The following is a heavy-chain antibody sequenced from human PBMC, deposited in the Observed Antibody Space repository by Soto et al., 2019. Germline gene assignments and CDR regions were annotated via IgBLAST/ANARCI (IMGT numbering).Heavy chain of an antibody. CDR2: ISYDGSNK. V-gene: IGHV3-30-3*01. J-gene: IGHJ6*02. CDR1: GFTFSSYA. CDR3: ARASSSSTTDYYYYGMDV. Sequence: PGGSLRLSCAASGFTFSSYAMHWVRQAPGKGLEWVAVISYDGSNKYYADSVKGRFTISRDNSKNTLYLQMNSLRAEDTAVYYCARASSSSTTDYYYYGMDVWGQGTTVTVSS. D-gene: IGHD6-6*01.